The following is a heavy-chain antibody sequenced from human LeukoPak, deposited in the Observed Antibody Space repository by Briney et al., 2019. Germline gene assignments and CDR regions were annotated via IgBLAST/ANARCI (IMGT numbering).Heavy chain of an antibody. CDR2: INPNSGGT. V-gene: IGHV1-2*06. J-gene: IGHJ5*02. CDR1: GYTFTDYY. CDR3: ARDRVPDYYGSGSYSIGVWFDP. D-gene: IGHD3-10*01. Sequence: VASVKVSCKASGYTFTDYYMHWVRQAPGQGLEWMGRINPNSGGTNYAQKFQGRVTMTRDTSISTAYMELSRLRSDDTAVYYCARDRVPDYYGSGSYSIGVWFDPWGQGTLVTVSS.